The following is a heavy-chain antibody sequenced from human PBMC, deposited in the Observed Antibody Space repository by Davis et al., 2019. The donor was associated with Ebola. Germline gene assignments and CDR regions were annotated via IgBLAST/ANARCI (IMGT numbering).Heavy chain of an antibody. J-gene: IGHJ6*03. V-gene: IGHV4-4*07. CDR2: IYTSGST. CDR3: ARVSSGSRNAYDSYHMDV. Sequence: SETLSLTCSVSGGSISSYYWSWIRQPAGKGLEWIGRIYTSGSTNYNPSLKSRVAISVDTSKNQFSLEVTSVTPADTAVYYCARVSSGSRNAYDSYHMDVWGKGTTVTVSS. D-gene: IGHD3-10*01. CDR1: GGSISSYY.